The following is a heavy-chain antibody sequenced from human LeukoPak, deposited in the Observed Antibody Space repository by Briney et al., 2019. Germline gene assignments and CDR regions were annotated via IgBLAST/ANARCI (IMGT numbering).Heavy chain of an antibody. CDR3: ARMNYVSSGWGAPFDY. J-gene: IGHJ4*02. D-gene: IGHD1-7*01. Sequence: GGSLRLSCAASGFTFSSYSMNWVRQAPGKGLEWVSSISSSSSYIYYADSVKGRFTISRDNAKNSLYLQMNSLRAEDTAVYYCARMNYVSSGWGAPFDYWGQGTLVTVSS. CDR2: ISSSSSYI. V-gene: IGHV3-21*01. CDR1: GFTFSSYS.